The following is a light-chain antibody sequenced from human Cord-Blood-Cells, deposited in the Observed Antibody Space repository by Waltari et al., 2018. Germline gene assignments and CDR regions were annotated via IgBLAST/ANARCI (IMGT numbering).Light chain of an antibody. J-gene: IGKJ2*01. Sequence: DIQMHQSASSLSASVGDRVTIPCQAGQDISNYLNWYQQKPGKAPKLLIYDASKLETGVPSRFSGSGSGTDFTVSICSLQPEEIATYYCQQYDNLYTFGQGTKLEIK. CDR1: QDISNY. CDR2: DAS. V-gene: IGKV1-33*01. CDR3: QQYDNLYT.